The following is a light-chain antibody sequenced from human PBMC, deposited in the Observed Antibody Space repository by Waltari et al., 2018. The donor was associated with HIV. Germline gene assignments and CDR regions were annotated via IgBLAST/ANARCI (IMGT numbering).Light chain of an antibody. CDR3: QQYYSTPWT. CDR2: WAS. V-gene: IGKV4-1*01. J-gene: IGKJ1*01. Sequence: DIVMTQSPASLSVSLGERATINCKSSQSVLYSSNNKNYLAWYQQKPGQPPKLRIYWASTRESGVPDRFSGSGSGTDFTLTISSLQAEDVAVYYCQQYYSTPWTFGQGTKVEIK. CDR1: QSVLYSSNNKNY.